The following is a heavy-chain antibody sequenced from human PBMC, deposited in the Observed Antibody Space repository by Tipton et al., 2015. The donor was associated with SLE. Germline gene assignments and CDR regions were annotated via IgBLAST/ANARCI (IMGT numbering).Heavy chain of an antibody. Sequence: TLSLTCAVYGGSLSGYYWSWIRQPPGKGLEWIGEINHSGSTNYNPSLKSRVTISVDTSKNQFSLKLSSVTAAETAVYYCARGWGSWPYYFDYWGQGTLVTVSS. J-gene: IGHJ4*02. V-gene: IGHV4-34*01. CDR3: ARGWGSWPYYFDY. CDR2: INHSGST. CDR1: GGSLSGYY. D-gene: IGHD6-13*01.